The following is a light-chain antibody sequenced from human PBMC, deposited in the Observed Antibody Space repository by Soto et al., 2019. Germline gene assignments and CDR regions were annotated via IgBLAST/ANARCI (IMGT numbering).Light chain of an antibody. J-gene: IGKJ1*01. V-gene: IGKV1-39*01. CDR3: QQSYITPWT. CDR1: QSISIY. Sequence: DIQMTQSPSSLSASVGDRVIITCRASQSISIYLNWYQQKPGKAPKLLIYAASSLQSGVPPRFSGNGSATDFTLTISSLQPEDFATYYCQQSYITPWTFGQGTKVEIK. CDR2: AAS.